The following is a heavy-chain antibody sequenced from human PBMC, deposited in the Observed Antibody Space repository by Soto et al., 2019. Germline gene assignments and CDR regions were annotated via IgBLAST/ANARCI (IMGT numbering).Heavy chain of an antibody. CDR2: ISDDGSNK. CDR1: GFTFSNYG. J-gene: IGHJ6*02. D-gene: IGHD3-3*01. V-gene: IGHV3-30*18. Sequence: GSRRLSCTAAGFTFSNYGMHWVRQAPGKGLEWVAFISDDGSNKYYADSMKGRFTMSRDNSKSTLYLQMNSLRVEDTAVYYCTKRRNVLRFLEWSSGMEVWGQGTRVTVYS. CDR3: TKRRNVLRFLEWSSGMEV.